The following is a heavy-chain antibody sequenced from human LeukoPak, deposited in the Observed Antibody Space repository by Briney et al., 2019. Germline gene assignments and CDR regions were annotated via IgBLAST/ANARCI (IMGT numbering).Heavy chain of an antibody. CDR3: ARGFGYGPVDI. J-gene: IGHJ3*02. CDR2: IYYSGST. CDR1: GGSFSGYY. D-gene: IGHD5-18*01. Sequence: PSETLSLTCAVYGGSFSGYYWSWIRQPPGKGLEWIGSIYYSGSTYYNPSLKSRVTISVDTSKNQFSLKLSSVTAADTAVYYCARGFGYGPVDIWGQGTMVTVSS. V-gene: IGHV4-34*01.